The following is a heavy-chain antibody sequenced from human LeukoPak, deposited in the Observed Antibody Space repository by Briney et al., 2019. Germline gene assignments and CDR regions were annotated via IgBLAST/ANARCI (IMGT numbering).Heavy chain of an antibody. CDR3: ARVLYGSGSSGAFDI. V-gene: IGHV1-46*01. CDR1: GYTFTSYY. CDR2: INPSGGST. J-gene: IGHJ3*02. D-gene: IGHD3-10*01. Sequence: GASVKVSCKASGYTFTSYYMHWVRQAPGQGLEWMGIINPSGGSTSYAQKFQGRVTMTRDTSTSTVYMELSSLRSEDTAVYYCARVLYGSGSSGAFDIWGQGTMVTVSS.